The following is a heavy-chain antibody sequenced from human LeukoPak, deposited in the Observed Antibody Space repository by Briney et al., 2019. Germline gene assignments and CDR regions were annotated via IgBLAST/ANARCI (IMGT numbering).Heavy chain of an antibody. CDR2: INHSGST. J-gene: IGHJ3*02. D-gene: IGHD6-6*01. CDR1: GGSFSGYY. CDR3: ARAKWGGIAARPRDAFDI. Sequence: SETLSLTCAVYGGSFSGYYWSWIRQPPGKGLEWIGEINHSGSTNYNPSLKSRVTISVATSKNKFSLKLSSVTAADTAVYYCARAKWGGIAARPRDAFDIWGQGTMVTVSS. V-gene: IGHV4-34*01.